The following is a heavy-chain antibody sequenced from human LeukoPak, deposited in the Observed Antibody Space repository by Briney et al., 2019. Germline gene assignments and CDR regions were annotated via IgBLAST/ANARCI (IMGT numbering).Heavy chain of an antibody. CDR2: FDPEDGET. Sequence: ASVKVSCRVSGYTLTELSMHWVGQAPGKGLEWMGGFDPEDGETIYAQKFQGRVTMTEDTSTDTAYMELSSLRSEDTAVYYCATAQGEGGSYYDYWGQGTLVTVSS. CDR3: ATAQGEGGSYYDY. V-gene: IGHV1-24*01. CDR1: GYTLTELS. J-gene: IGHJ4*02. D-gene: IGHD1-26*01.